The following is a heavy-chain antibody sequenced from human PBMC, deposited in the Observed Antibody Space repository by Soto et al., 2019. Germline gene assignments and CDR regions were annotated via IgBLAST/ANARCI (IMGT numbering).Heavy chain of an antibody. Sequence: EVQLLESGGGLVQPGGSLRLSCAASGFTFSSYAMSWVRRAPGKGLEWVSTFGTSGITYYADSVKGPFTISRDNSKNTLLLQINSLSAEDTAVYYCAKSIAARRGFDYWCQGALVTVSS. V-gene: IGHV3-23*01. D-gene: IGHD6-6*01. J-gene: IGHJ4*02. CDR1: GFTFSSYA. CDR2: FGTSGIT. CDR3: AKSIAARRGFDY.